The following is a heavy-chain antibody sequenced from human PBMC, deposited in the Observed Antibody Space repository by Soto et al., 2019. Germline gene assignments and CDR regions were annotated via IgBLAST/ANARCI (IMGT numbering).Heavy chain of an antibody. CDR2: ISYDGSNK. J-gene: IGHJ6*02. CDR3: ARGITIFGVVIIEDYYYGMDV. D-gene: IGHD3-3*01. Sequence: QVQLVESGEGVVQPGRSLRLSSAASGFTFSSYAMHWVRKAPGKGLEWVAVISYDGSNKYYADSVKGRFTISRDNSKNTLYLQMNSLRAEDTAVYYCARGITIFGVVIIEDYYYGMDVWGQGTTVTVSS. CDR1: GFTFSSYA. V-gene: IGHV3-30-3*01.